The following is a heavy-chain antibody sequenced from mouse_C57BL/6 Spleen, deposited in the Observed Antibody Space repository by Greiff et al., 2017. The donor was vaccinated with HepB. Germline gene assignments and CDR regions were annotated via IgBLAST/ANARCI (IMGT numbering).Heavy chain of an antibody. CDR3: ARSAITTVVATYGYFDV. CDR2: INPSSGYT. J-gene: IGHJ1*03. D-gene: IGHD1-1*01. Sequence: VQLQQSGAELARPGASVKMSCKASGYTFTSYTMHWVKQRPGQGLEWIGYINPSSGYTKYNQKFKDKATLTADKSSSTAYMQLSSLTSEDSAVYYCARSAITTVVATYGYFDVWGTGTTVTVSS. CDR1: GYTFTSYT. V-gene: IGHV1-4*01.